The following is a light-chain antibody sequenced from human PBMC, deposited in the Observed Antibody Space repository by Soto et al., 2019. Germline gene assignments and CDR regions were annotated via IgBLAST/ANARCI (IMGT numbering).Light chain of an antibody. J-gene: IGKJ3*01. V-gene: IGKV1-6*01. CDR2: AAS. Sequence: AIQMTQSPSSLSASVGDRVTITCRASQDIRNDLGWYQQKPGQAPNLLIFAASTLQIGVPSRFSGSGSGTYFPLTISSLQPEDFATYYGLQAYNYPVTFGPGTTVDIK. CDR3: LQAYNYPVT. CDR1: QDIRND.